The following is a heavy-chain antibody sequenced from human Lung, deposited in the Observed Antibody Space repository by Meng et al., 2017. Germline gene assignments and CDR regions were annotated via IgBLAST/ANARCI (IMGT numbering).Heavy chain of an antibody. V-gene: IGHV4-30-4*01. J-gene: IGHJ2*01. CDR3: ARGQKGYFDL. CDR2: IYNSGST. Sequence: QVKLQESGPGLVKPSQTLSLTCTVPGGSISSSNYYWSWIRQPPGKGLEWSGHIYNSGSTYYNPSLKSRITISVDTSKNQFSLKLSSVTAADTAVYYCARGQKGYFDLWGRGTLVTVSS. CDR1: GGSISSSNYY.